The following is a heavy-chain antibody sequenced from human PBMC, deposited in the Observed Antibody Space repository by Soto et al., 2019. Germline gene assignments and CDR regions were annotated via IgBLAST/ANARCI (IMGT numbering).Heavy chain of an antibody. CDR3: ARDTSGWSLNGLDV. Sequence: GASVKVSCKASGSAITRYYIHWVRQAPGRGLEWMGIINPGGGSASYAQKFQDRVTIDKDTSTGTVYVDLRSLRTEDTAVYYCARDTSGWSLNGLDVWGQGTTVTVSS. CDR2: INPGGGSA. V-gene: IGHV1-46*01. J-gene: IGHJ6*02. D-gene: IGHD6-19*01. CDR1: GSAITRYY.